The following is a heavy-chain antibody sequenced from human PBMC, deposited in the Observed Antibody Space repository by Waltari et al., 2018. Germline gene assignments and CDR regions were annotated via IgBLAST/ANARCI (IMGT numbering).Heavy chain of an antibody. CDR3: ARKGGTGYPYGPFYYDH. Sequence: EVHLVESGGGLVQPGGSLRLSCAASGFSFGDYWMHWVRQVPGRGLEWVSRINVDGGDISYADSVRGRFTISRDNAESTVYLHLNNLRVDDTAVYFCARKGGTGYPYGPFYYDHWGQGTLVNVSS. J-gene: IGHJ4*02. V-gene: IGHV3-74*01. D-gene: IGHD3-9*01. CDR2: INVDGGDI. CDR1: GFSFGDYW.